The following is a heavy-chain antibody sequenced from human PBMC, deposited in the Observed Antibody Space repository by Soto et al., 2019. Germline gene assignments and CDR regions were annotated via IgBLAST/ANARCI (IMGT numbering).Heavy chain of an antibody. Sequence: PGGSLRLSCAASGFTFDDYAMHWVRQAPGKGLEWVSGISWNSGSIGYADSVKGRFTISRDNAKNSLYLQMNSLRAEDTALYYCAKDHYDFWSGYRHDYWGHGTVVTVST. CDR2: ISWNSGSI. V-gene: IGHV3-9*01. CDR1: GFTFDDYA. CDR3: AKDHYDFWSGYRHDY. J-gene: IGHJ4*01. D-gene: IGHD3-3*01.